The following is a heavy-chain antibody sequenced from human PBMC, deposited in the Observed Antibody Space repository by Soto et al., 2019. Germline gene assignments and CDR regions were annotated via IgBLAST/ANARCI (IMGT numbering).Heavy chain of an antibody. V-gene: IGHV4-59*01. CDR3: ARVRGVPAVYGMDV. CDR1: GGSISSYY. CDR2: IYYSGST. D-gene: IGHD2-2*01. J-gene: IGHJ6*02. Sequence: SETLSLTCTVSGGSISSYYWSWIRQPPGKGLEWVGYIYYSGSTNYNPSLRSRVTISVDTSKNQFSLKLSSVTAANTAVYYCARVRGVPAVYGMDVWGQGTTVTVSS.